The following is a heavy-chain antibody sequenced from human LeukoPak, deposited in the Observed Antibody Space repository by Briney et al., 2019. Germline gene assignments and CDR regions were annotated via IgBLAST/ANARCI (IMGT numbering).Heavy chain of an antibody. D-gene: IGHD6-19*01. CDR3: AKDLGNSGWEFFDY. CDR1: GFTFDDYA. Sequence: GGSLRLSCAASGFTFDDYAMHWGRQAPGKGLEWVSLISGDGGSTYYADSVKGRFTISRDNSKNSLYLQMNSLRTEDTALYYCAKDLGNSGWEFFDYWGQGTLVTVSS. V-gene: IGHV3-43*02. CDR2: ISGDGGST. J-gene: IGHJ4*02.